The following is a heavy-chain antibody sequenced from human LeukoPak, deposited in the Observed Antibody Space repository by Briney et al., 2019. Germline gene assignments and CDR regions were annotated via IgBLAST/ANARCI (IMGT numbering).Heavy chain of an antibody. J-gene: IGHJ3*02. V-gene: IGHV1-46*01. CDR2: INPSGGST. CDR3: ARDKGIAAGAHTGDAFDI. D-gene: IGHD6-13*01. CDR1: GYTFTSYY. Sequence: ASVKVSCKASGYTFTSYYMHWVRQAPGQGLEWMGIINPSGGSTGYAQKFQGRVTMTRDTSTSTVYMELSSLRSEDTAVYYCARDKGIAAGAHTGDAFDIWGQGTMVTVSS.